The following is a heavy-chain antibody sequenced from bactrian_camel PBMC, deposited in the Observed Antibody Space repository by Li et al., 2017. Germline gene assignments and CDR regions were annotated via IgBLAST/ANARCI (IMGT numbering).Heavy chain of an antibody. CDR2: IYSDGSNT. D-gene: IGHD2*01. J-gene: IGHJ4*01. V-gene: IGHV3-2*01. CDR1: SMTFSSYY. Sequence: VQLVESGGGLVRPGGSLRLSCSAPSMTFSSYYMSWVRQAPGKGLEWVSSIYSDGSNTYYADSVKGRFTISRDNAKNTLNLQLNSLKTEDTAMYFCTRGTWTYFSWARGPRSPSP.